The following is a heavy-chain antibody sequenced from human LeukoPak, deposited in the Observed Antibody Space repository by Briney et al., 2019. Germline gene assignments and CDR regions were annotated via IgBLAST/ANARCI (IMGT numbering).Heavy chain of an antibody. D-gene: IGHD6-13*01. CDR1: GFTFSNYG. CDR3: ARVAAAGKGFDH. CDR2: ISSSSSYI. J-gene: IGHJ4*02. V-gene: IGHV3-21*01. Sequence: GGTLRLSCTTSGFTFSNYGMSWVRQAPGKGLEWVSSISSSSSYIYYADSVKGRFTISRENAKNSLYLQMNSLRAGDTAVYYCARVAAAGKGFDHWGQGTLVTVSS.